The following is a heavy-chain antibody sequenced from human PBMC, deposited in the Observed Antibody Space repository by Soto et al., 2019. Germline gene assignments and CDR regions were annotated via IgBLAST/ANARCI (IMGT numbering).Heavy chain of an antibody. V-gene: IGHV4-4*02. CDR3: ARVHVGYYYDTSGYPDY. CDR1: GGSISSSNW. Sequence: PSETLSLTCAVSGGSISSSNWWSWVRQPPGKGLEWIGEIYHSGNTKYNPSLESRVTISVDTSKNQFSLKLTSVTAADTAVYYCARVHVGYYYDTSGYPDYWGQGTLVTVSS. J-gene: IGHJ4*02. CDR2: IYHSGNT. D-gene: IGHD3-22*01.